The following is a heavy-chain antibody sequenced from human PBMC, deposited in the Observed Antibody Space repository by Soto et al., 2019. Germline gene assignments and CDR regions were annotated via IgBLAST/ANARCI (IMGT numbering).Heavy chain of an antibody. D-gene: IGHD3-16*01. Sequence: ASVKVSCKASGYTFTSYGISWVRQAPGQGLEWMGWISAYNGNTNYAQKLQGRVTMTTDTSTSTAYMELRSLRSDDTAVYYCARDQTINYDYVWGSYSHWDYWGQGTLVTVSS. CDR2: ISAYNGNT. CDR1: GYTFTSYG. V-gene: IGHV1-18*01. J-gene: IGHJ4*02. CDR3: ARDQTINYDYVWGSYSHWDY.